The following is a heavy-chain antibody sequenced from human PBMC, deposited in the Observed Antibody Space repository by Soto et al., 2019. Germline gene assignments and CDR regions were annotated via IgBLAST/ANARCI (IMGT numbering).Heavy chain of an antibody. V-gene: IGHV3-64*01. CDR1: GFTFSSYA. D-gene: IGHD3-3*01. CDR3: ARVTPVGSYYDFWSGYVDY. CDR2: ISSNGGST. Sequence: GGSLRLSCAASGFTFSSYAMHWVRQAPGKGLEYVSAISSNGGSTYYANSVKGRFTISRDNSKNTLYLQMGSLRAEDMAVYYCARVTPVGSYYDFWSGYVDYWGQGTLVTVSS. J-gene: IGHJ4*02.